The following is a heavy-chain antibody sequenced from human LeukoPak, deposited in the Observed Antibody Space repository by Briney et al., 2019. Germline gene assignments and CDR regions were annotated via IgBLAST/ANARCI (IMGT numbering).Heavy chain of an antibody. Sequence: EASVKVSCKATGYKASGYTFASYGVSWVRQAPGQGLEWMGWISGYNGNTKYAQKFQGRVTMTTDTSTSTGYMELRSLRSDDTAVYFCARDLDDAFDSWGQGTMVTVSS. D-gene: IGHD1-1*01. CDR3: ARDLDDAFDS. CDR2: ISGYNGNT. J-gene: IGHJ3*02. V-gene: IGHV1-18*01. CDR1: GYTFASYG.